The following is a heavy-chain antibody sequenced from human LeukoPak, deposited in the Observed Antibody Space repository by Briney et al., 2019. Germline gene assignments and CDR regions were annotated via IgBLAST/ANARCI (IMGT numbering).Heavy chain of an antibody. J-gene: IGHJ1*01. V-gene: IGHV4-39*01. Sequence: SETLSLTCTVSGGSISSGGYYWSWIRQHPGKGLEWIGSIYYSGSTYYNPSLKSRVTISVDTSKNQFSLKLSSVTAADTAVYYCARHEVSGWYLYRPKPEYFQHWGQGTLVTVSS. CDR1: GGSISSGGYY. CDR2: IYYSGST. D-gene: IGHD6-19*01. CDR3: ARHEVSGWYLYRPKPEYFQH.